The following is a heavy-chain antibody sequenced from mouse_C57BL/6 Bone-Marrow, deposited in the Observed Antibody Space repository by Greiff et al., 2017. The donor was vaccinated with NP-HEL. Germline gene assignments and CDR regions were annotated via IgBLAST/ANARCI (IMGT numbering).Heavy chain of an antibody. CDR3: ARWDGYSDY. V-gene: IGHV1-82*01. D-gene: IGHD2-3*01. CDR2: IYPGDGDT. J-gene: IGHJ2*01. CDR1: GYAFSSSW. Sequence: QVQLKESGPELVKPGASVKISCKASGYAFSSSWMNWVKQRPGKGLEWIGRIYPGDGDTNYNGKFKGKATLTADKSSSTAYLQLSSLTSEDSAVYFCARWDGYSDYWGQGTTLTVSS.